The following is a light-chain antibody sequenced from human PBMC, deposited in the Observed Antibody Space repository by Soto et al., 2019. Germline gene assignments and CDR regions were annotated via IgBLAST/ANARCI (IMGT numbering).Light chain of an antibody. CDR3: QSYDGGLSGWL. CDR1: SSNIGAVFD. V-gene: IGLV1-40*01. J-gene: IGLJ2*01. CDR2: ENT. Sequence: QSVLTQPPSVSGAPGQRVTISCTGSSSNIGAVFDVHWYQQVPGTAPKLLIYENTKRPSGVPDRFPGSKSGTSASLAITGLQDEDEADYYCQSYDGGLSGWLFGGGTKLTVL.